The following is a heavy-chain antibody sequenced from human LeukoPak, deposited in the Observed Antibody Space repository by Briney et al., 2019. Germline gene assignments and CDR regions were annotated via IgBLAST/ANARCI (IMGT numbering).Heavy chain of an antibody. CDR2: IYPGDSDT. J-gene: IGHJ4*02. CDR3: ARHAGSGRKDGYNR. Sequence: GESLKISCEGSGYSFTNYWIAWVRQMPGKGLEWMGIIYPGDSDTRYSPSFQGQVTISADRSINTAYLQWSSLKASDTAMYYCARHAGSGRKDGYNRWGQGTLVTVSS. V-gene: IGHV5-51*01. D-gene: IGHD5-24*01. CDR1: GYSFTNYW.